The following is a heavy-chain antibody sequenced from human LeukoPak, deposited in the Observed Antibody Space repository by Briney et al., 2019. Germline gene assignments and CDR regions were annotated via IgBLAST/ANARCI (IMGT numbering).Heavy chain of an antibody. J-gene: IGHJ5*02. CDR2: ISSSGSTI. CDR3: ARMYGRANWFDP. CDR1: GFTFSSYE. V-gene: IGHV3-48*03. D-gene: IGHD2-8*01. Sequence: GGSLRLSCAASGFTFSSYEINWVRQAPGKGLEWVSYISSSGSTIYYADSVKGRFTISRDNAKNSLYLQMNSLRAEDTAVYYCARMYGRANWFDPWGQGTLVTVSS.